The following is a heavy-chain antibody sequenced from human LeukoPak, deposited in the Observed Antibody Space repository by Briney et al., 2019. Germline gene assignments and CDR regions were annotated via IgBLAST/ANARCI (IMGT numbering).Heavy chain of an antibody. Sequence: GASVKVSCKASGYTFTGYYMNWVRQAPGTGLEWVSSISSSSSYIYYADSLKGRFTISRDNAQNSLYLQMNSLRAEDTAVYYCARGRDGSQSPIDYWGQGTLVTVSS. CDR1: GYTFTGYY. J-gene: IGHJ4*02. CDR2: ISSSSSYI. CDR3: ARGRDGSQSPIDY. V-gene: IGHV3-21*01. D-gene: IGHD5-24*01.